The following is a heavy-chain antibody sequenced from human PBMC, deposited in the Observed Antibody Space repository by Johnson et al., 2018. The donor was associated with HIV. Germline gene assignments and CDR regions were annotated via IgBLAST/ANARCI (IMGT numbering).Heavy chain of an antibody. CDR3: AKDCGRWLQSDAFDI. Sequence: QVQLVESGGGVVQPGRSLRLSCAASGFTFSTYGMNWVRQAPGKGLEWVAVILYDGSNKYYADSVKGRFTISRDNSKNTLYLQMNSLRAEDTAVYYCAKDCGRWLQSDAFDIWGQGTMVTVSS. J-gene: IGHJ3*02. D-gene: IGHD5-24*01. V-gene: IGHV3-33*06. CDR1: GFTFSTYG. CDR2: ILYDGSNK.